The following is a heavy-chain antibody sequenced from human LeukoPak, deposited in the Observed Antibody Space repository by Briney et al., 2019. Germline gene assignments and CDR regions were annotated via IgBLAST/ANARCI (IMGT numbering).Heavy chain of an antibody. J-gene: IGHJ4*02. D-gene: IGHD6-19*01. Sequence: PGGPLRISCAASRFTVSSNSMTWVRLAPGKGLERVSILYNGGGANYADSVKGRFTISRDNSRNTLFLQMNSLRAEDTAVYYCARRDTTGWYHHFDYWGQGTLVTVSS. CDR2: LYNGGGA. CDR1: RFTVSSNS. V-gene: IGHV3-53*01. CDR3: ARRDTTGWYHHFDY.